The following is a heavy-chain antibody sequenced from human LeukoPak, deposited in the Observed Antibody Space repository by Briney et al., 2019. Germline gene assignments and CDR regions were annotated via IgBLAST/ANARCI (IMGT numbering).Heavy chain of an antibody. CDR1: GFTFSDYY. Sequence: GGSLRLSCAASGFTFSDYYRSWIRQAPGKGLEWDSYISSSGSTIYYADSVKGRFTISRDNAKNSLYLQMNSLRAEDTAVYYCASNPPGGEEDYWGQGTLVTVSS. J-gene: IGHJ4*02. CDR3: ASNPPGGEEDY. D-gene: IGHD2-21*01. CDR2: ISSSGSTI. V-gene: IGHV3-11*01.